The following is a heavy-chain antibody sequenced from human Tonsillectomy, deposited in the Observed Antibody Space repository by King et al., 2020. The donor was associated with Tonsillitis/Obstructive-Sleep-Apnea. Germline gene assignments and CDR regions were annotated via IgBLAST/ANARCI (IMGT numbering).Heavy chain of an antibody. CDR3: ASQRKFGVAPYFDY. V-gene: IGHV4-59*08. Sequence: VQLQESGPGLVKPSETLSLSCTVSGASISSYYWNWIRQPPGKGLEWIGYMYYSGSTNYNPALKSRVTISVDTSKNQFSRKLSSVTAADTSGYYCASQRKFGVAPYFDYWGQGTLVTVSS. CDR1: GASISSYY. J-gene: IGHJ4*02. D-gene: IGHD3-3*01. CDR2: MYYSGST.